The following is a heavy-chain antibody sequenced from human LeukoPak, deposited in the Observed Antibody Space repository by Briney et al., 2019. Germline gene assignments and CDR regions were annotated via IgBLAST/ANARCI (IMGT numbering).Heavy chain of an antibody. CDR1: GGSISNYH. CDR2: IYYSGNT. V-gene: IGHV4-59*12. CDR3: ARGSGDGSGNRYYGMDV. Sequence: SETLSLTCTVSGGSISNYHWSWIRQPPGKGLEWIGYIYYSGNTNYNPSLKSRVTISVDTSKNQFSLKLSSVTAADTAVYYCARGSGDGSGNRYYGMDVWGQGTTVTVSS. J-gene: IGHJ6*02. D-gene: IGHD3-10*01.